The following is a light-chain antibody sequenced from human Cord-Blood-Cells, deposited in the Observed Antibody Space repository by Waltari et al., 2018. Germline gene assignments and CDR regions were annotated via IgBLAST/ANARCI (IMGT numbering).Light chain of an antibody. CDR1: QSVSIN. V-gene: IGKV3-15*01. J-gene: IGKJ3*01. CDR3: QQYNNRPPDT. Sequence: EIVMTQSPATLSVSPGERATLSCRASQSVSINLAWYQQKPGQAPRLLIYGASTRATGIPARFSGSWSGTEFTLTISSLQSEDVAVYYCQQYNNRPPDTFGPGTKVDIK. CDR2: GAS.